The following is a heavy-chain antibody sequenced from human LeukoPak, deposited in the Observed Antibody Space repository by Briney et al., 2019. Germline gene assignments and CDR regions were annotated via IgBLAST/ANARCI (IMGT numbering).Heavy chain of an antibody. CDR1: GYTFTSYG. CDR3: ARIPPYCTNGVCYDY. V-gene: IGHV1-18*01. CDR2: ISAYNGNT. J-gene: IGHJ4*02. D-gene: IGHD2-8*01. Sequence: GASVKVSCKASGYTFTSYGICWVRQAPGQGLEWMGWISAYNGNTNYAQKLQGRVTMTTDTSTSTAYMELRSLRSDDTAVYYCARIPPYCTNGVCYDYWGQGTLVTVSS.